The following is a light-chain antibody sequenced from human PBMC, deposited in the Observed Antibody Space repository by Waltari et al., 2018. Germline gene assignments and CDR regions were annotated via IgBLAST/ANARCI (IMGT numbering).Light chain of an antibody. Sequence: SALTQPPSVSGPPGRSVTISCAGPGIDFGAFNFVSWYQHHPGKAPKLVFFDVSKRPSGVPDRFSGSKSGTSASLTVSGLQAEDEADYYCCSYAGIWVFGGGTKLTVL. CDR3: CSYAGIWV. CDR1: GIDFGAFNF. J-gene: IGLJ3*02. V-gene: IGLV2-11*01. CDR2: DVS.